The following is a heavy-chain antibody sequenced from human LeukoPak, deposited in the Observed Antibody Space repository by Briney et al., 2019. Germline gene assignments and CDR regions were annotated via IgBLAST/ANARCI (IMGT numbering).Heavy chain of an antibody. D-gene: IGHD3-10*01. CDR2: VSPYNGNT. V-gene: IGHV1-18*01. Sequence: ASVKVSCKTSGYTFTDYDITWVRQAPGQGLEWMGRVSPYNGNTYYSQRFQDRVTITKDTSTGIAYMDLRNLRTDDTAMYYCARNGRVRRVVKDLFEYWGQGTLVAVSS. CDR1: GYTFTDYD. J-gene: IGHJ4*02. CDR3: ARNGRVRRVVKDLFEY.